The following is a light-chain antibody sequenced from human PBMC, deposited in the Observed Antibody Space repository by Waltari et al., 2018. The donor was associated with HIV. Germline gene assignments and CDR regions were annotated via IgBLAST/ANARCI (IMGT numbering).Light chain of an antibody. CDR3: SSYTSSDTPYWV. Sequence: QSALTQPASVSGSLGNSITISCTGSRTDIGAFAYVSWYLQHPDKPPNLLIYEVRNRPLGVSNRFSGAKSGDTASLTVSGLQAEDGGHYFCSSYTSSDTPYWVFGGGTKLAVL. CDR1: RTDIGAFAY. V-gene: IGLV2-14*01. CDR2: EVR. J-gene: IGLJ3*02.